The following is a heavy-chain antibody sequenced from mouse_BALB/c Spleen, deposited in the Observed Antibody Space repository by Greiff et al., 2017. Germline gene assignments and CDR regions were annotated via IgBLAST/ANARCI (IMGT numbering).Heavy chain of an antibody. CDR2: ISSGGSYT. Sequence: EVQGVESGGDLVKPGGSLKLSCAASGFTFSSYGMSWVRQTPDKRLEWVATISSGGSYTYYPDSVMGRFTISRDNAKNTLYLQMSSLKSEDTAMYYCARQGYYGSSLDYWGQGTTLTVSS. V-gene: IGHV5-6*01. CDR3: ARQGYYGSSLDY. J-gene: IGHJ2*01. CDR1: GFTFSSYG. D-gene: IGHD1-1*01.